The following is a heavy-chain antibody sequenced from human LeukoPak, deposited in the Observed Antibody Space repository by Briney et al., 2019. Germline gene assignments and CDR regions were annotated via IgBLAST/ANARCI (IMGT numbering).Heavy chain of an antibody. CDR1: GYTFTSYA. CDR2: VNAGNGNT. V-gene: IGHV1-3*01. D-gene: IGHD6-19*01. J-gene: IGHJ4*02. Sequence: ASVKVSCKASGYTFTSYAMHWVRQAPGQRLEWMGWVNAGNGNTKYSQKFQGRVTITRDTSASTAYMELSSLRSEDTAVYYCARADSIAVAGTSVYWGQGTLVTVSS. CDR3: ARADSIAVAGTSVY.